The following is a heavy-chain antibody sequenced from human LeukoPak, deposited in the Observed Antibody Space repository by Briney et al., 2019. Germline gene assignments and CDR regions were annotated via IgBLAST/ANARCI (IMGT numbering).Heavy chain of an antibody. CDR3: ATGRQNSGSYSDAFDI. Sequence: KPGGSLRLSCAGSGFTFSSYSMHWVRQAPGKGLECVSSISSSSIYIYYADSLKGRFTISRDNAKNSLSLQMNSLRAEDTAVYYCATGRQNSGSYSDAFDIWGQGTVVTVSS. CDR2: ISSSSIYI. CDR1: GFTFSSYS. D-gene: IGHD1-26*01. V-gene: IGHV3-21*01. J-gene: IGHJ3*02.